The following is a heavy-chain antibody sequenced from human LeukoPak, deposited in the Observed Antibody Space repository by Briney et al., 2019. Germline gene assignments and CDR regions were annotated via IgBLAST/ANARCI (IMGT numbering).Heavy chain of an antibody. CDR3: ARHIQATVTTPFDY. CDR1: GGSISSSSYY. V-gene: IGHV4-39*01. Sequence: ASETLSLTCTVSGGSISSSSYYWGWIRQPPGKGLEWIGSIYYSGSTYYNPSLKSRVTISVDTSKNQFSLKLSSVTAADTAVYYCARHIQATVTTPFDYWGQGTLVTVSS. D-gene: IGHD4-17*01. J-gene: IGHJ4*02. CDR2: IYYSGST.